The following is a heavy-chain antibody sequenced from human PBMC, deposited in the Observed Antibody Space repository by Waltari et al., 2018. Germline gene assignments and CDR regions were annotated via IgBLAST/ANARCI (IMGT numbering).Heavy chain of an antibody. J-gene: IGHJ4*02. CDR2: IYYSGST. CDR1: GGSISSSSYY. V-gene: IGHV4-39*07. CDR3: ARLGGGHYFDY. D-gene: IGHD3-10*01. Sequence: QLQLQESGPGLVKPSETLSLTCTVSGGSISSSSYYWGWIRQPPGKGLEWIGSIYYSGSTYYNPSLKSRVTISVDTSKNQFSLKLSSVTAADTVVYYCARLGGGHYFDYWGQGTLVTVSS.